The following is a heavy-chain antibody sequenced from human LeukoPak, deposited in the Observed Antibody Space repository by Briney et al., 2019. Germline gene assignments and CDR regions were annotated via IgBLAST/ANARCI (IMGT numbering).Heavy chain of an antibody. CDR2: INPNSGGT. CDR1: GYTFTSYD. CDR3: ARGGSGSGYLYYFDY. J-gene: IGHJ4*02. Sequence: ASVKVSCKASGYTFTSYDINWVRQATGQGLEWMGRINPNSGGTSYAQNFQGRVSMARDTSISTTYMELSGLTSDDTAVYYCARGGSGSGYLYYFDYWGQGTLVSVSS. V-gene: IGHV1-2*06. D-gene: IGHD3-10*01.